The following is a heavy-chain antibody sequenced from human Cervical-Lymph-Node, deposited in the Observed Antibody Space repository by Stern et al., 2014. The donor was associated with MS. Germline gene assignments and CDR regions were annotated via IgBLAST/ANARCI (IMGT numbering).Heavy chain of an antibody. CDR1: GFSFRYYT. V-gene: IGHV3-21*01. CDR3: AREEDNTYNFEH. D-gene: IGHD5-18*01. CDR2: ISSSLTYI. J-gene: IGHJ4*02. Sequence: VQLLQPGGGLVKPGGSLRLSCAASGFSFRYYTMSWVRQAPGKGLEWVSSISSSLTYIYYADSLKGRFTISRDNAKNTLHLLMNSLRADDTAVYFCAREEDNTYNFEHWGQGTLVTVSS.